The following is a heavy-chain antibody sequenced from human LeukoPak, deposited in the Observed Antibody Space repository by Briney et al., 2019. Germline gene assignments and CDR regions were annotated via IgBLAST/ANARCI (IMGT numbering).Heavy chain of an antibody. CDR1: EFTFSNYA. Sequence: GGSLRLSCAASEFTFSNYAMAWVRQAPGEGLEWVSGISGNGGKIYYADSVKGRFTISRDNSKNSLYLQMNSLKSEDTALYYCAKDSNYYGSGSPFYMDVWGKGTTVTVSS. CDR2: ISGNGGKI. V-gene: IGHV3-43*02. J-gene: IGHJ6*03. CDR3: AKDSNYYGSGSPFYMDV. D-gene: IGHD3-10*01.